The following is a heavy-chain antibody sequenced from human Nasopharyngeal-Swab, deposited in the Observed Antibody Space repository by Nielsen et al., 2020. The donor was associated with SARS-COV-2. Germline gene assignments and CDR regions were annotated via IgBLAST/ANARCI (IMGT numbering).Heavy chain of an antibody. Sequence: SETLSLTCTVSGGSISSGAYYWSSIRQLPGKGLEWVGYIYYRGTTYYNPSLRSRVIISVDTSKNQFSLKLSSVTAADTAVYYCARAKIKRSSSSGWFDPWGQGTLVTVSS. CDR3: ARAKIKRSSSSGWFDP. CDR2: IYYRGTT. V-gene: IGHV4-31*03. D-gene: IGHD6-6*01. CDR1: GGSISSGAYY. J-gene: IGHJ5*02.